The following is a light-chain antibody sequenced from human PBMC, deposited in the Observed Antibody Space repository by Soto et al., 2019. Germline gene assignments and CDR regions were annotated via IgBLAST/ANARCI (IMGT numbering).Light chain of an antibody. CDR2: AAS. CDR3: QPDNSLPRT. V-gene: IGKV1-12*01. Sequence: DIQMTQSPSSVSASVGDRVTITCRASQGISSWLAWYQQKPGQAPKLRIYAASSFQSGVPSRFSGSGSWTDFTLTISSLQPEDFATYDCQPDNSLPRTFGQGTKVDNK. CDR1: QGISSW. J-gene: IGKJ1*01.